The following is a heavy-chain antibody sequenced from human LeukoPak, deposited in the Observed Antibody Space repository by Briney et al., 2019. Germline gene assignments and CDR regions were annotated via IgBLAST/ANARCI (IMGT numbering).Heavy chain of an antibody. D-gene: IGHD2-15*01. J-gene: IGHJ4*02. CDR1: GGSFSGYY. V-gene: IGHV4-34*01. CDR2: INHSGST. Sequence: PSETLSLTCAVYGGSFSGYYWSWIRQPPGKGLEWIGEINHSGSTNYNPSLKSRVTISVDTSKNQFSLKLSSVTAADTAVYYCASSCSGGSCYSEEIWGQGTLVTVSS. CDR3: ASSCSGGSCYSEEI.